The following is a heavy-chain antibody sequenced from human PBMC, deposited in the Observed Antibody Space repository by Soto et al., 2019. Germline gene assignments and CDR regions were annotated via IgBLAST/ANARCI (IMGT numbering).Heavy chain of an antibody. CDR1: GYTFTNYA. Sequence: QVQLVQSGAEVKKPGTSVMLSCKASGYTFTNYAMHWVRQVAGQSPEWMGWINVGSGNAKSSQRFQGRVTFTRDTSASTVYMELSSLRSEDTAVYYCARATLRYYAIDVWGQGTTVTVSS. D-gene: IGHD3-16*01. CDR2: INVGSGNA. V-gene: IGHV1-3*01. J-gene: IGHJ6*02. CDR3: ARATLRYYAIDV.